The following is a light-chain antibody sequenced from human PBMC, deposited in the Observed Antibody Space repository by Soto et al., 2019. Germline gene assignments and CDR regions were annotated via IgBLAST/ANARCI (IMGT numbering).Light chain of an antibody. J-gene: IGLJ1*01. V-gene: IGLV2-14*01. Sequence: QSVLTACSSLFWSPGHSIAISFAGASVDLGTYNDVSWYLQAPGKAPKLMIYDVSNRPSGVSNRLSGSKSGNTASLTISGLQAEDEADYYCSSYSSSSTRYVFGTGTKVTVL. CDR3: SSYSSSSTRYV. CDR2: DVS. CDR1: SVDLGTYND.